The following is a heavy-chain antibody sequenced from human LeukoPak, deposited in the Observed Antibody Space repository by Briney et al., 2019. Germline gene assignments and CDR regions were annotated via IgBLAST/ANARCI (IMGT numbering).Heavy chain of an antibody. J-gene: IGHJ3*02. CDR1: GFTFSSYA. CDR2: ISGSGGST. CDR3: ARTRGYSYGYNAFDI. V-gene: IGHV3-23*01. Sequence: GGSLRLSCAASGFTFSSYAMSWVRQAPGKGLEWVSAISGSGGSTYYADSVKGRFTISRDNSKNTLYLQMNSLRAEDTAVYYCARTRGYSYGYNAFDIWGQGTMVTVSS. D-gene: IGHD5-18*01.